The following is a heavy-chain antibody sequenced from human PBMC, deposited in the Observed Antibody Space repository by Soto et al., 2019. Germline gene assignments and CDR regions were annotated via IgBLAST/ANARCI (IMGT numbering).Heavy chain of an antibody. D-gene: IGHD2-15*01. CDR3: ARDKDDPYYYYGMDV. Sequence: GGSLRLSCAASGFTFSSYGMHWVRQAPGKGLEWVAVIWYDGSNKYYADSVKGRFTISRDNSKNTLYLQMNSLRAEDTAVYYCARDKDDPYYYYGMDVWGQGTTVTVSS. CDR2: IWYDGSNK. CDR1: GFTFSSYG. V-gene: IGHV3-30*19. J-gene: IGHJ6*02.